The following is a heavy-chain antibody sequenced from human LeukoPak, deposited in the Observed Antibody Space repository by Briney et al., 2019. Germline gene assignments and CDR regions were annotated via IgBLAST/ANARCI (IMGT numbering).Heavy chain of an antibody. CDR2: ISWDGGST. Sequence: PGGSLRLSCAASGFTFDDYTMHWVRQAPGKGLEWVSLISWDGGSTYYADSVKGRFTISRDNSNNTLYLQMNSLRAEDTAVYYCAKLTTSWGQGTLVTVSS. CDR3: AKLTTS. V-gene: IGHV3-43*01. D-gene: IGHD4-11*01. J-gene: IGHJ4*02. CDR1: GFTFDDYT.